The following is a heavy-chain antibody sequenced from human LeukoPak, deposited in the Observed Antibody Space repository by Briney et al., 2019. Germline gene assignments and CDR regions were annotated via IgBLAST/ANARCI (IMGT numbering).Heavy chain of an antibody. V-gene: IGHV4-34*01. J-gene: IGHJ4*02. CDR1: GGSFRGYY. D-gene: IGHD6-6*01. CDR3: ARAPPGRPFDY. Sequence: PSETLSLTCVVSGGSFRGYYWTWIRQPPGKGLEWIGEISHNAGPNYNPSLKSRVTISIDTPKNQFSLKMNSVIAADTAVYYCARAPPGRPFDYWGQGTLVTVSS. CDR2: ISHNAGP.